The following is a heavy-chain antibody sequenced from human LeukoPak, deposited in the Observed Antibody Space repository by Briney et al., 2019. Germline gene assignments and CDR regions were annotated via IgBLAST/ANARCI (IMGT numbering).Heavy chain of an antibody. CDR3: ARDHTTSSGWPSGYFQH. V-gene: IGHV4-30-2*01. CDR1: GGSISSGGYY. J-gene: IGHJ1*01. CDR2: IYHSGST. Sequence: PSQTLSLTCTVSGGSISSGGYYWSWIRQPPGKGLEWIGYIYHSGSTYYNPSLKSRVTISVDRSKNQFSLKLSSVTAADTAVYYCARDHTTSSGWPSGYFQHWGQGTLVSVSS. D-gene: IGHD6-19*01.